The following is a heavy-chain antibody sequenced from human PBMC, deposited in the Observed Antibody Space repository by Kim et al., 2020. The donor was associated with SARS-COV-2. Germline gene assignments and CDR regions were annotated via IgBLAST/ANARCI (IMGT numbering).Heavy chain of an antibody. CDR1: GFTFSSYA. Sequence: GGSLRLSCAASGFTFSSYAMHWVRQAPGKGLEWVAVIWYGGSNKYYADSVKGRFTISRDNSKNTLYLQMNSLRAEDTAVYYCAKDRGDFWTPLYYYYGMDVWGQGTTVTVSS. CDR2: IWYGGSNK. CDR3: AKDRGDFWTPLYYYYGMDV. V-gene: IGHV3-33*06. J-gene: IGHJ6*02. D-gene: IGHD3-3*01.